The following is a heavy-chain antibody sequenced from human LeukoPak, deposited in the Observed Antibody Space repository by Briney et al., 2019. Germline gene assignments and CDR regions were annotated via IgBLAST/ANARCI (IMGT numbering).Heavy chain of an antibody. V-gene: IGHV1-18*01. CDR2: ISAYNGNT. CDR3: ARFSGYDPIREDFDY. Sequence: EASMKVSCKASGYTFTSYGISWVRQAPGQGLEWMGWISAYNGNTNYAQKLQGRVTMTTDTSTSTAYMELRSLRSDDTAVYYCARFSGYDPIREDFDYWGQGTLVTVSS. J-gene: IGHJ4*02. CDR1: GYTFTSYG. D-gene: IGHD5-12*01.